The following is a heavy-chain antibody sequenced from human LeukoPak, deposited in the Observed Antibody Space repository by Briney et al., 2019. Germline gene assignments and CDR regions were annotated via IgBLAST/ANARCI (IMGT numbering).Heavy chain of an antibody. CDR3: AKDRVVPAANYFDY. CDR1: GFTFSNYG. CDR2: IRYDGSNK. J-gene: IGHJ4*02. D-gene: IGHD2-2*01. V-gene: IGHV3-30*02. Sequence: PGGSLRLSCAASGFTFSNYGIHWVRQAPGKGLDRVAFIRYDGSNKYYADSVKGRFTISRDNSKNTLYLQMNSLRAEDTAVYYCAKDRVVPAANYFDYWGQGTLVTVSS.